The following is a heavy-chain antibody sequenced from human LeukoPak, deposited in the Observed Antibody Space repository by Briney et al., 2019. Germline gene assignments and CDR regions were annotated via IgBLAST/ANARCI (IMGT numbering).Heavy chain of an antibody. Sequence: ASVKVSCKASGYTFTGYYMHWVRQAPGQGLGWMGWINPNSGGTNYAQKFQGRVTMTRDTSISTAYMELSRLRSDDTAVYYCARGLVLRYFDWFDYWGQGTLVTVSS. V-gene: IGHV1-2*02. CDR3: ARGLVLRYFDWFDY. CDR1: GYTFTGYY. D-gene: IGHD3-9*01. J-gene: IGHJ4*02. CDR2: INPNSGGT.